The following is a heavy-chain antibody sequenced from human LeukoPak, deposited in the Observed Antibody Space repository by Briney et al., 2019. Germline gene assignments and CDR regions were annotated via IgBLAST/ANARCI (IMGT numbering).Heavy chain of an antibody. V-gene: IGHV1-18*01. CDR1: GYTFTSYG. J-gene: IGHJ4*02. D-gene: IGHD3-22*01. Sequence: ASVKVSCKASGYTFTSYGISWVRQAPGQGLEWMGWISAYNGNTNYAQKPQGRVTMTTDTSTSTAYMELRSLRSDDTAVYYCARDPYYYDSSGYPFDYWGQGTLVTVSS. CDR3: ARDPYYYDSSGYPFDY. CDR2: ISAYNGNT.